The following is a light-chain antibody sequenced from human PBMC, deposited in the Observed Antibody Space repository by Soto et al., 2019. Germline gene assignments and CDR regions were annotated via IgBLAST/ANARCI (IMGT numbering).Light chain of an antibody. J-gene: IGLJ3*02. Sequence: QLVLTQPPSASGTPGQRVTISCSGSGSNIGSHTVSWFQHLPGTAPKLLIYSNDQRPSGVPDRFSGSKSGTSASLAISGLQSEDEADYYCAAWDASLNGWVFGGGTKLTVL. CDR3: AAWDASLNGWV. CDR1: GSNIGSHT. V-gene: IGLV1-44*01. CDR2: SND.